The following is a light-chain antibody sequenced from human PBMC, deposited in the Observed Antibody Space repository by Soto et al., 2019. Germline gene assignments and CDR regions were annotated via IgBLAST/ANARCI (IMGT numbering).Light chain of an antibody. CDR2: SNN. CDR3: AAWDDSLSAV. J-gene: IGLJ2*01. Sequence: QSVLTQPPSASGTPGQRVTISCSGSSSNIGSNYVYWYQQLPGTAPKLLIYSNNQRPSGVPDRFSGSKSGTSASLAISGLRSDDEADYYCAAWDDSLSAVFGGGTQLTVL. CDR1: SSNIGSNY. V-gene: IGLV1-47*02.